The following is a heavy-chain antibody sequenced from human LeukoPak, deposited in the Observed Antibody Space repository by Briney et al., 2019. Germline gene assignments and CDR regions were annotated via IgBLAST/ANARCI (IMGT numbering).Heavy chain of an antibody. CDR3: ARPDFWSGYAFDY. D-gene: IGHD3-3*01. J-gene: IGHJ4*02. CDR2: IYYSGST. CDR1: GASISSYY. V-gene: IGHV4-59*12. Sequence: PSETLSLTCTVSGASISSYYWSWIRQPPGKGLKWIGYIYYSGSTNYNPSLKSRVTISVDTSKNQFSLKLSSVTAADTAVYYCARPDFWSGYAFDYWGQGTLVTVSS.